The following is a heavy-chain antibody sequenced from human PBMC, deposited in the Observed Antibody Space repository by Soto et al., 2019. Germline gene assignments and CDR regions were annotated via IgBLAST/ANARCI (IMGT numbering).Heavy chain of an antibody. CDR1: GFTFSSYW. Sequence: GGSLRLSCAASGFTFSSYWMSWVRQAPGKGLEWVANIKQDGSEKYYVDSVKGRFTISRDNAKTSLYLQMNSLRAEDTAVYYCARDLTGIAAAGTGYYYMDVWGKGTTVTVSS. CDR2: IKQDGSEK. V-gene: IGHV3-7*01. CDR3: ARDLTGIAAAGTGYYYMDV. D-gene: IGHD6-13*01. J-gene: IGHJ6*03.